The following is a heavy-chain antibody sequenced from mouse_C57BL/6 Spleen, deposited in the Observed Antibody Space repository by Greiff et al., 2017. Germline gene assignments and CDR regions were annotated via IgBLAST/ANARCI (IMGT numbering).Heavy chain of an antibody. CDR3: ARVYYYGRGDYFDY. CDR1: GYTFTSYW. Sequence: QVQLQQPGAELVKPGASVKLSCKASGYTFTSYWMHWVKQRPGQGLEWIGMIHPNSGSTNYNEKFKSKATLTVDKSSSTAYMQLSSLTSEDSAVYDCARVYYYGRGDYFDYWGQGTTLTVSS. V-gene: IGHV1-64*01. D-gene: IGHD1-1*01. CDR2: IHPNSGST. J-gene: IGHJ2*01.